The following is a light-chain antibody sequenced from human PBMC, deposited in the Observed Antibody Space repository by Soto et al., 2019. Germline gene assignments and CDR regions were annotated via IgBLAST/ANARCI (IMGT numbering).Light chain of an antibody. Sequence: EIVLTQSPGTLSFSPGGRATLSFKASQGGTSRDLAWYQQKPGQAPRLLIYGASSRATGIPDRFSGSGSGTDFTLTISRLEPEDFAVYFCQQYNNSPEYTFGQGTKLEIK. CDR2: GAS. V-gene: IGKV3-20*01. CDR3: QQYNNSPEYT. J-gene: IGKJ2*01. CDR1: QGGTSRD.